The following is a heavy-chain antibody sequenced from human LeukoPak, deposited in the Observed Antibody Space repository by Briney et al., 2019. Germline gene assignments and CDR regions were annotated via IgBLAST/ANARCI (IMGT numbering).Heavy chain of an antibody. CDR1: GGSFSGYY. CDR3: ARVGSSWYWTDFDAFDI. D-gene: IGHD6-13*01. CDR2: INHSGST. J-gene: IGHJ3*02. Sequence: PSETLSLTCAVYGGSFSGYYWSWIRQPPGKGLEWIGEINHSGSTKYNPSLKSRVTISVDTSKNQFSLKLSSVTAADTAVYYCARVGSSWYWTDFDAFDIWGQGTMVTVSS. V-gene: IGHV4-34*01.